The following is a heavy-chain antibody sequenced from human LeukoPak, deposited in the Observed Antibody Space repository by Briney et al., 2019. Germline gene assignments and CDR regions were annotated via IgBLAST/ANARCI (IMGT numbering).Heavy chain of an antibody. J-gene: IGHJ6*02. CDR3: ARVQKIVVVPAAYYGMDV. CDR1: GFSFDDYA. Sequence: PGGSLRLSCAASGFSFDDYAMHWVRQAPGKGLEWVAGISWNSGSICYADSVKGRFTTSRDNSKNSLYLQMNSLRAEDTAVYYRARVQKIVVVPAAYYGMDVWGQGTRVIVSS. CDR2: ISWNSGSI. D-gene: IGHD2-2*01. V-gene: IGHV3-9*01.